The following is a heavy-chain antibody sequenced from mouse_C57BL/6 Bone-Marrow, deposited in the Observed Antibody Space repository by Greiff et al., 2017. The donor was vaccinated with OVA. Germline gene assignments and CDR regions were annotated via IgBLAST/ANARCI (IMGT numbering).Heavy chain of an antibody. CDR1: GFTFSDYG. Sequence: EVQLVESGGGLVKPGGSLKLSCAASGFTFSDYGMHWVRQAPEKGLEWVAYISSGSSTIYYADTVKGRFTISRDNAKNTLFLQMTSLRSEHTDMYYCERLYYGSSYVKEYFDYWGQGTTLTVSS. V-gene: IGHV5-17*01. J-gene: IGHJ2*01. D-gene: IGHD1-1*01. CDR3: ERLYYGSSYVKEYFDY. CDR2: ISSGSSTI.